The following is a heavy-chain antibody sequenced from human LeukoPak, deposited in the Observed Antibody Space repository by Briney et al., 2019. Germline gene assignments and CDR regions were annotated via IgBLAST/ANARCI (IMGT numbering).Heavy chain of an antibody. Sequence: GGSLRLSCAASRFTFNNYAMSWVRQAPGKGLEWVSAISGSGGSTYYADSVKGRFTISRDNSKNTLYLQMNSLRAEDTAVYYCAGQVGATTAVAFDIWGQGTMVAVSS. CDR2: ISGSGGST. J-gene: IGHJ3*02. CDR1: RFTFNNYA. CDR3: AGQVGATTAVAFDI. D-gene: IGHD1-26*01. V-gene: IGHV3-23*01.